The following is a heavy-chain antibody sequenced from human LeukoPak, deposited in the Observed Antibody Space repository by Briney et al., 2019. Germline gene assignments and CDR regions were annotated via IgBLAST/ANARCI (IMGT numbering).Heavy chain of an antibody. CDR2: IYTSGST. V-gene: IGHV4-4*07. CDR3: ARAEKVYYYYYMDV. CDR1: GGSISSYY. J-gene: IGHJ6*03. Sequence: SETLSLTCTVSGGSISSYYWSWIRQPAGKGLEWIGRIYTSGSTNYNPSLKSRVTMSVDTSKNRFSLKLSSVTAADTAVYYCARAEKVYYYYYMDVWGKGTTVTVSS.